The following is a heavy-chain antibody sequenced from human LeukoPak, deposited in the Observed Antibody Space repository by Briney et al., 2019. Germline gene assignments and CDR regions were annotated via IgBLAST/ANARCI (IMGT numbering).Heavy chain of an antibody. CDR1: GFTFNDYT. CDR2: ITGDCNYI. V-gene: IGHV3-21*01. D-gene: IGHD3-3*01. J-gene: IGHJ4*02. Sequence: GGSLRLSCSASGFTFNDYTMTWVRQAPGKGLEWVSSITGDCNYIFYADSVKGRFTISRDNAQNSLFLELNSLRGEDTAVYYCARERNFYYFDYWGQGALVTVSS. CDR3: ARERNFYYFDY.